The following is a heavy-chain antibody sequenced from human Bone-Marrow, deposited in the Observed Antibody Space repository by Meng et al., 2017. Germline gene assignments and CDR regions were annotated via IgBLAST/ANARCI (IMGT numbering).Heavy chain of an antibody. Sequence: LRLSCTVSGGSISSGSYYWSWIRQPAGKGLEWIGRVYTSGSTNYNPSLKSRVTISVVTSKNKFSLKLSSVTAADTAVYYCAMMTRDYYDSSGYYLGWFDPWGQGTLVTVSS. D-gene: IGHD3-22*01. CDR2: VYTSGST. CDR1: GGSISSGSYY. J-gene: IGHJ5*02. V-gene: IGHV4-61*02. CDR3: AMMTRDYYDSSGYYLGWFDP.